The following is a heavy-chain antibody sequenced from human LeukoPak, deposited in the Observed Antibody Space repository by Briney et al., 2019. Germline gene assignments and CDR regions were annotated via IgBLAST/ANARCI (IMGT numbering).Heavy chain of an antibody. Sequence: PSETLSLTCSVSGDSLSSSYYYWGCISQPPGKGLEWIGSIHSSGSTDYNPSLKSRVTIPVDTSKNQFSLKLTSVTAADAAVYYCARHGRAYCGGDCYGGVDYWGRGALVTVSS. CDR3: ARHGRAYCGGDCYGGVDY. CDR1: GDSLSSSYYY. CDR2: IHSSGST. J-gene: IGHJ4*02. D-gene: IGHD2-21*01. V-gene: IGHV4-39*01.